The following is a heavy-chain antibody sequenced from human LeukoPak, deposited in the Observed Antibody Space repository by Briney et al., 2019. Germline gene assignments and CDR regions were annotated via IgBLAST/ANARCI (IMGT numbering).Heavy chain of an antibody. CDR2: ISYSGST. CDR3: ARQTRVYDFWSGYYGGYFDY. CDR1: GGSISSYY. Sequence: SETLSLTCSVFGGSISSYYWSWIRQPPGKGLEWIGYISYSGSTNYNPSLKSRVTLSLDTSKNQLSLRLSSVTAADTAVYYCARQTRVYDFWSGYYGGYFDYWGQGTLVTVSS. J-gene: IGHJ4*02. D-gene: IGHD3-3*01. V-gene: IGHV4-59*08.